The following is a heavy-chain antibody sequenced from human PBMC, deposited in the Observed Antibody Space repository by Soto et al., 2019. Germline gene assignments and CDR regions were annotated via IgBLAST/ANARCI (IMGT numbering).Heavy chain of an antibody. Sequence: QVQLVQSGAEVKKPGASVKVSCKASGYTFTSYAMHWVRQAPGQRLEWMGWMNAGNGNTKYSQKFQGRVTITRDTSASTAYMELSSLRSEDTAVYYCARVWLGKPRRFDPWGQGTLVTVSS. V-gene: IGHV1-3*01. CDR3: ARVWLGKPRRFDP. D-gene: IGHD6-19*01. CDR1: GYTFTSYA. CDR2: MNAGNGNT. J-gene: IGHJ5*02.